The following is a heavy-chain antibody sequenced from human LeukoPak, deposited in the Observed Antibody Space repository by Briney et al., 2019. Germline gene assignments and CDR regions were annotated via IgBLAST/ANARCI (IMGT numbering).Heavy chain of an antibody. Sequence: RGGSLRLSCAASGFTFSSYAMSWVRQAPGKGLEWVSAFSGSGGGTYYADSVKGRFTISRDDSKNTLYLQMNSLRAEDTAVYYCARGARLWELLFDYWGQGTLVTVSS. CDR3: ARGARLWELLFDY. D-gene: IGHD1-26*01. CDR1: GFTFSSYA. V-gene: IGHV3-23*01. CDR2: FSGSGGGT. J-gene: IGHJ4*02.